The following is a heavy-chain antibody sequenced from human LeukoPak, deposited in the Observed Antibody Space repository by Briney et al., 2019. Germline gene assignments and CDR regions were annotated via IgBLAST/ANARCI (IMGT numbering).Heavy chain of an antibody. CDR3: LLRRNYYFDY. CDR1: GYSISSGYY. Sequence: YPSETLSLTCTVSGYSISSGYYWGWIRQPPGKGLEWIGSIYHSGSTYYNPSLKSRVTISVDTSKNQFSLKLSSVTAADTAVYYCLLRRNYYFDYWGQGTLVTVSS. J-gene: IGHJ4*02. V-gene: IGHV4-38-2*02. CDR2: IYHSGST. D-gene: IGHD1-7*01.